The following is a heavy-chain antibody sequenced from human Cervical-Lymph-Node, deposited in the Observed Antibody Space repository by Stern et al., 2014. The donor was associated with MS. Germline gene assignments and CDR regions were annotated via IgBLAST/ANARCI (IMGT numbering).Heavy chain of an antibody. CDR1: GFTFSRSG. J-gene: IGHJ4*02. CDR3: ARQGATVTTGAGFDY. Sequence: MQLVESGGGVVQPGRSLRRSCAASGFTFSRSGMHWVRQAPGKGLGVVAVIWHDGSNKYYADSVKGRFTISRDNSKNTLYLQMNSLRAEDTALYYCARQGATVTTGAGFDYWGQGTLVTVSS. D-gene: IGHD4-17*01. CDR2: IWHDGSNK. V-gene: IGHV3-33*01.